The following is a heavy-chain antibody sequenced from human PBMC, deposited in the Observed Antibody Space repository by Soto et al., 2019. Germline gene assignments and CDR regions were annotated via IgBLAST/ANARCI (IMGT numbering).Heavy chain of an antibody. CDR1: GFTFSSYA. V-gene: IGHV3-30-3*01. CDR3: ARDLDYYESSGSTGY. J-gene: IGHJ4*02. Sequence: QVQLVESGGGVVQPGRSLRLSCAASGFTFSSYAMHWVRQAPGKGLEWVAVISYDGSNKYYADSVKGRFTISRDNSKNTLYLQMNSLRAEDTTVYYCARDLDYYESSGSTGYWGQGNLVTVSS. D-gene: IGHD3-22*01. CDR2: ISYDGSNK.